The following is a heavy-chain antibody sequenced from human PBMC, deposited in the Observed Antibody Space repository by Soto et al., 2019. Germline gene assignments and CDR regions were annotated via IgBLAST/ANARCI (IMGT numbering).Heavy chain of an antibody. CDR2: IIPIFGTA. Sequence: SSVKGSCKASGGTFSSHAISWVRQAPGQGLEWMGGIIPIFGTANYAQKFQGRVTITADESTSTAYMELSSLRSEDTAVYYCATVVTRHYYYYGMDVWGHGTTVTVSS. D-gene: IGHD2-21*02. CDR1: GGTFSSHA. J-gene: IGHJ6*02. V-gene: IGHV1-69*13. CDR3: ATVVTRHYYYYGMDV.